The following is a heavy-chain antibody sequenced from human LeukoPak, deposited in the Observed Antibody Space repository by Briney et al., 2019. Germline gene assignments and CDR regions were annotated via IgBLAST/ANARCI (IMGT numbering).Heavy chain of an antibody. CDR3: ARDMYSSGLDAFDI. J-gene: IGHJ3*02. Sequence: GGSLRLSCAASGFTFSSYGMHWVRQAPGKGLEWVAVIWFDGSNKYYADSVKGRFTISRDNSKNTLYPQMNSLRAEDTAVYYCARDMYSSGLDAFDIWGQGTMVTVSS. V-gene: IGHV3-33*01. D-gene: IGHD6-19*01. CDR2: IWFDGSNK. CDR1: GFTFSSYG.